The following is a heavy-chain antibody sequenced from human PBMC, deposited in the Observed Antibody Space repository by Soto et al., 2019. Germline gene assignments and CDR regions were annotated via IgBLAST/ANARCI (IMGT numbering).Heavy chain of an antibody. D-gene: IGHD3-22*01. Sequence: WGSLRLSCAASGFTFSSYWMSWFRQAPGKGLEWVANIKQDGSEKYYVDSVKGRFTISRDNAKNSLYLQMNSLRAEDTAVYYCARGSSGYYLGLDYWGQGTLVTVSS. J-gene: IGHJ4*02. CDR2: IKQDGSEK. CDR1: GFTFSSYW. CDR3: ARGSSGYYLGLDY. V-gene: IGHV3-7*01.